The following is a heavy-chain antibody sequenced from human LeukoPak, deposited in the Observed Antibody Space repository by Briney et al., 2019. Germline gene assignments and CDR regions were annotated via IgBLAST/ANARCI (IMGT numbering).Heavy chain of an antibody. V-gene: IGHV3-9*01. CDR2: ISWNSGSI. CDR1: GFTFSSYW. J-gene: IGHJ4*02. D-gene: IGHD1-26*01. CDR3: AKDFYSGSYYLSPPGDY. Sequence: PGGSLRLSCAASGFTFSSYWMHWVRQAPGKGLEWVSGISWNSGSIGYADSVKGRFTISRDNAKNSLYLQMNSLRAEDTALYYCAKDFYSGSYYLSPPGDYWGQGTLVTVSS.